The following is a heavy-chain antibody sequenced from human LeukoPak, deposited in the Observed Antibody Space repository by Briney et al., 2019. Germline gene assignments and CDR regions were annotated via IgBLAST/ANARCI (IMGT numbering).Heavy chain of an antibody. CDR1: GFTFSSYA. J-gene: IGHJ4*02. CDR3: ARDDYGDYVNYFDY. CDR2: ISSSGSTI. D-gene: IGHD4-17*01. Sequence: GGSLRLSCAASGFTFSSYAMHWVRQAPGKGLEWVSYISSSGSTIYYADSVKGRFTISRDNAKNSLYLQMNSLRAEDTAVYYCARDDYGDYVNYFDYWGQGTLVTVSS. V-gene: IGHV3-48*03.